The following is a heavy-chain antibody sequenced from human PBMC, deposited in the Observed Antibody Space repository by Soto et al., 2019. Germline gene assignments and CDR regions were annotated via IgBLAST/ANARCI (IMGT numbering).Heavy chain of an antibody. CDR3: ARDSSNRIAAAGLRYGMDV. Sequence: EVQLVESGGGLVQPGGSLRLSCAASGFTFSSYSMNWVRQAPGKGLAWVSYISSSSSTIYYADSVKGRFTISRDNAKNSLYLQMNSLRDEDTAVYYCARDSSNRIAAAGLRYGMDVWGQGTTVTVSS. V-gene: IGHV3-48*02. CDR1: GFTFSSYS. CDR2: ISSSSSTI. J-gene: IGHJ6*02. D-gene: IGHD6-13*01.